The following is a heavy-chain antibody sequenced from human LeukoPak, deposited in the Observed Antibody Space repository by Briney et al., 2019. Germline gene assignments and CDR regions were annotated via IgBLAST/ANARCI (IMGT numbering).Heavy chain of an antibody. D-gene: IGHD5-18*01. V-gene: IGHV5-51*01. J-gene: IGHJ4*02. CDR2: IYPADSDT. CDR1: GYRFTSYW. CDR3: ARSNGYNYGYD. Sequence: GESLKISCKGSGYRFTSYWIGWVRQMPGKGLEWMGIIYPADSDTRYSPSFQGQVTISADKSISTAHLQWSSLKASDAAMYYCARSNGYNYGYDWGQGTLVTVSS.